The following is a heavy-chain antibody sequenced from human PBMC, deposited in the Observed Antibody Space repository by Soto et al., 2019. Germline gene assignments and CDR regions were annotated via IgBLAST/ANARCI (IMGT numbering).Heavy chain of an antibody. J-gene: IGHJ4*02. D-gene: IGHD6-13*01. CDR2: ISWNSGSI. CDR3: AKAGGVAAAYGFDY. V-gene: IGHV3-9*01. CDR1: GFTFDDYA. Sequence: PGGSLRLSCAASGFTFDDYAMHWVRQAPGKGLEWVSGISWNSGSIGYADSVKGRFTISRDNAKNSLYLQMNSLRAEDTALYYCAKAGGVAAAYGFDYWGQGTLVTVSS.